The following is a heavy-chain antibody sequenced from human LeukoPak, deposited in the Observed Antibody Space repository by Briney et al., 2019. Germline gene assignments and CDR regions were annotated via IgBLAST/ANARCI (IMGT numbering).Heavy chain of an antibody. J-gene: IGHJ4*02. Sequence: GASVKVSCKVSGSTLTEFSIHWVRQAPGKGLEWMGGFVPGDDETIYAQSFQGRVTMTEDTSTDTAYMELSSLRSEDTAMYYCATIAPGDLFDSWGQGTLVTVSS. CDR1: GSTLTEFS. V-gene: IGHV1-24*01. CDR2: FVPGDDET. D-gene: IGHD7-27*01. CDR3: ATIAPGDLFDS.